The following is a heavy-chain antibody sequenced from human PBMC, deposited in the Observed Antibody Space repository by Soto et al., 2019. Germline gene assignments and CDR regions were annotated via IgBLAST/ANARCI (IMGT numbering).Heavy chain of an antibody. V-gene: IGHV2-5*02. CDR2: IYWDDDK. J-gene: IGHJ3*02. D-gene: IGHD6-19*01. CDR1: GFSLSTSGVG. CDR3: AHGVGAVAAYDAFDI. Sequence: SGATLGNPAQTVTLTCTFSGFSLSTSGVGVGWIRQPPGKALEWLALIYWDDDKRYSPSLKSRLTITKDTSKNQVVLTMTNMDPVDTATYYCAHGVGAVAAYDAFDIWGQGTMVTVSS.